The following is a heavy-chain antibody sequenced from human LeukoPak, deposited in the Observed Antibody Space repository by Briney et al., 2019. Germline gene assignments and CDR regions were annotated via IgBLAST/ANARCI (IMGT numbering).Heavy chain of an antibody. D-gene: IGHD5-18*01. CDR3: ARGEYSYAAAFDI. CDR1: GGSISSYH. CDR2: IYYSGST. V-gene: IGHV4-59*01. J-gene: IGHJ3*02. Sequence: SETLSLTCTVSGGSISSYHWSWIRQPPGKGLEWIGYIYYSGSTNYNPSLKSRVTISVDTSKNQFSLKLSSVTAADTAVYYCARGEYSYAAAFDIWGQGTMVTVSS.